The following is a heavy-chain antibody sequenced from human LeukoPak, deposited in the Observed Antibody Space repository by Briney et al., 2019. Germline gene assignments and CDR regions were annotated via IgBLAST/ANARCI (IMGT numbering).Heavy chain of an antibody. J-gene: IGHJ4*02. CDR1: GGSIDITNY. CDR3: TRENRPFCPFAF. CDR2: ISQDGAT. V-gene: IGHV4-4*02. D-gene: IGHD2/OR15-2a*01. Sequence: SETLSLTCGVSGGSIDITNYWSWVRQAPGKGLEWIGEISQDGATNYRPSLRSRVAMSFDRANNQFSLSLTSVTAADTAVYYCTRENRPFCPFAFWGQGVLVTVSS.